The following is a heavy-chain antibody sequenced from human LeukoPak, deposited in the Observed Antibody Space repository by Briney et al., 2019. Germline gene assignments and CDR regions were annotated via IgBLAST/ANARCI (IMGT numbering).Heavy chain of an antibody. CDR1: GFTVSSNY. Sequence: GGSLRLSCAASGFTVSSNYMSWVRQAPGKGLEWVSVIYSCGSTYYTDSVKGRFTISRDNSKNTLYLQMNSLRVEDTAIYYCTRSGYRHPYHFDSWGQGTLVTVSS. CDR3: TRSGYRHPYHFDS. V-gene: IGHV3-53*01. J-gene: IGHJ4*02. CDR2: IYSCGST. D-gene: IGHD3-22*01.